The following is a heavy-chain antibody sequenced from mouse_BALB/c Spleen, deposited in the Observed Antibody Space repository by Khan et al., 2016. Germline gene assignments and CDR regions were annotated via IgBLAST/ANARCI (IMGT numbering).Heavy chain of an antibody. V-gene: IGHV9-2-1*01. D-gene: IGHD2-12*01. Sequence: QIQLVQSGPELKKPGETVKISCKASGYTFTDYSMHWVKQAPGKGLKWMGWINTETGETTYADDFKGHFALSLETSASTAYLQINNLKNEDTSTYFCAKSTTVVPYWGQGTTLTV. CDR3: AKSTTVVPY. CDR2: INTETGET. J-gene: IGHJ2*01. CDR1: GYTFTDYS.